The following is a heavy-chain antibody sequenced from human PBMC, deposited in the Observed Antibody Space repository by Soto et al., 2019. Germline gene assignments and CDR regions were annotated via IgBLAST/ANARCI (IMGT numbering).Heavy chain of an antibody. D-gene: IGHD3-3*01. CDR2: IYYSGST. V-gene: IGHV4-59*01. Sequence: SETLSLTCTVSGGSISSYYWSWIRQPPGKGLERIGYIYYSGSTNYNPSLKSRVTISVDTSKNQFSLKLSSVTAADTAVYYCARAMYYDFWSGYYHYYYMDVWGKGTTVTVSS. J-gene: IGHJ6*03. CDR3: ARAMYYDFWSGYYHYYYMDV. CDR1: GGSISSYY.